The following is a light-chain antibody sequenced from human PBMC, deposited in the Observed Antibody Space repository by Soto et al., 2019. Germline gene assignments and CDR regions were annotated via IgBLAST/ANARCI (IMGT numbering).Light chain of an antibody. Sequence: EIVMTQSPATLSVSPGERVSLSCRASQNIHDKLAWYQQKPGQAPRLLIYGSSSRATGIPDRFSGSGSGTDFTLTVSRLEPEDFAVYYCQQYGSSPRTFGQGTKV. V-gene: IGKV3-20*01. CDR3: QQYGSSPRT. CDR1: QNIHDK. J-gene: IGKJ1*01. CDR2: GSS.